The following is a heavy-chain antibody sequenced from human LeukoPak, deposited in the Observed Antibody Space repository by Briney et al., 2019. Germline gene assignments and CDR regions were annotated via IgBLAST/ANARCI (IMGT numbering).Heavy chain of an antibody. V-gene: IGHV4-39*01. CDR2: VYYSGSP. CDR1: GGSIRSSSYY. J-gene: IGHJ4*02. Sequence: SSETLSLTCTVSGGSIRSSSYYWGWIRQPPEKGLEWIGSVYYSGSPYYNPSLKSRVTMSVDTSKNEFSLKLNSVTAADTAVYYCVSSDYWGQGTLVTVSS. CDR3: VSSDY.